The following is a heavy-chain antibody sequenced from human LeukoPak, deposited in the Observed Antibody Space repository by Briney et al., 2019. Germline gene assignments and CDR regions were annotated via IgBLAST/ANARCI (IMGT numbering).Heavy chain of an antibody. V-gene: IGHV1-2*02. CDR1: GYTFTGYY. CDR2: INPNSGGT. Sequence: ASVKVSRKASGYTFTGYYMHWVRQAPGQGLEWMGWINPNSGGTNYAQKFQGRVTMTRDTSISTAYMELSRLRSDDTAVYYCARELTTVTTFEYFQHWGQGTLVTVSS. D-gene: IGHD4-17*01. J-gene: IGHJ1*01. CDR3: ARELTTVTTFEYFQH.